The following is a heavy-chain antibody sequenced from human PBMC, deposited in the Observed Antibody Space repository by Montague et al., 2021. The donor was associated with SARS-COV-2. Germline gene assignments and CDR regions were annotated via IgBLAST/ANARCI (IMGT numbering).Heavy chain of an antibody. J-gene: IGHJ4*02. CDR1: GDSVSSSGHY. V-gene: IGHV4-39*01. Sequence: SETLSLTCTVSGDSVSSSGHYWGWIRQPPGKGLEWLGSVYYSGCTYYNPSLKGRVTISIDASKNQFSLKLSSLTATDTAIYHCARRRLRQDYFDFWGQGTLVTVSS. CDR2: VYYSGCT. D-gene: IGHD2-21*02. CDR3: ARRRLRQDYFDF.